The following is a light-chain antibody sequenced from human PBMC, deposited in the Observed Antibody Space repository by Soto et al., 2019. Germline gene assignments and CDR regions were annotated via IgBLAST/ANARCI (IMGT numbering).Light chain of an antibody. CDR1: QSVGTN. V-gene: IGKV3-15*01. CDR2: GAS. Sequence: EIGMTQSPATLSVSPGERVTLSCRASQSVGTNLAWYQQKPGQAPRLLILGASTRASGIPAKFSGSGSGTEFTLSIGSLQSEDFAIYYCQQYDNWPPRWTFGQGTKVDI. CDR3: QQYDNWPPRWT. J-gene: IGKJ2*01.